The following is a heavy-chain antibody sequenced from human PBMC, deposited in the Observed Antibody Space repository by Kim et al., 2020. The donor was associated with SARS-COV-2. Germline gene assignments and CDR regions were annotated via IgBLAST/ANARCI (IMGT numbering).Heavy chain of an antibody. J-gene: IGHJ5*02. V-gene: IGHV3-74*01. Sequence: YADSVKGRFTIARDSAKNTLYREMNNLRADDLAVYYCARKDWSGGSCAFDPWGQGTLVTVSS. D-gene: IGHD2-15*01. CDR3: ARKDWSGGSCAFDP.